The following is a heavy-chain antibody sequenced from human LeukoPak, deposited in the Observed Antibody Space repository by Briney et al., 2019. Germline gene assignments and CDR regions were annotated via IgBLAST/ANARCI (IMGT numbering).Heavy chain of an antibody. D-gene: IGHD2-2*01. CDR3: ARGGIVVVPEPCYGMDV. Sequence: GASVKVSCKASGYTFTIYYMHWVRQAPGQGLEWMGLINPSGGSTSYAQKFQGRVTITRDTSTSTVYMELSSLRSEDTAVYYCARGGIVVVPEPCYGMDVWGQGTTVTVSS. CDR1: GYTFTIYY. CDR2: INPSGGST. V-gene: IGHV1-46*01. J-gene: IGHJ6*02.